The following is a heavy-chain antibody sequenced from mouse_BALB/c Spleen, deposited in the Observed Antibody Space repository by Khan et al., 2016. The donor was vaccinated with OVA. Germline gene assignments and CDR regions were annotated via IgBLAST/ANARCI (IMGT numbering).Heavy chain of an antibody. CDR3: APVGNYYVSFAY. Sequence: EVELVESGPELVKPGASVKMSCKASGYTFTSYVMHWVKQKPGLGLEWIGYIYPFNDDTTYNEKFKGQVTLSSDKSSSTAYMELSSLTSEDSAVYYCAPVGNYYVSFAYWGQGTLVTVSA. CDR1: GYTFTSYV. D-gene: IGHD1-1*01. J-gene: IGHJ3*01. CDR2: IYPFNDDT. V-gene: IGHV1S136*01.